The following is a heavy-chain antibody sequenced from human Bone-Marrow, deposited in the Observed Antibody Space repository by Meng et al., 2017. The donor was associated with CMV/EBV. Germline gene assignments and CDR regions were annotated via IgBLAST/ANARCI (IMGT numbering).Heavy chain of an antibody. CDR3: ARLGGGYSGYVLDY. CDR2: INHSGST. CDR1: GGSFSGYY. V-gene: IGHV4-34*01. Sequence: ESLKISCAVYGGSFSGYYWSWIRQPPGKGLEWIGEINHSGSTNDNPSLKSRVTISVDTSKNPFSLKPSSVTAADTAVYYCARLGGGYSGYVLDYWGQGTLVTVSS. J-gene: IGHJ4*02. D-gene: IGHD5-12*01.